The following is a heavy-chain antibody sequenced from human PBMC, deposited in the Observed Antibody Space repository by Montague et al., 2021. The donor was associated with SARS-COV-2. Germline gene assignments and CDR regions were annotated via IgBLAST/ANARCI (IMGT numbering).Heavy chain of an antibody. Sequence: SETLSLTCTVSGGSMRDYYWSWIRQPPGEGLEWIGYIYYSGSTDYNPSLNSRVTLSLDTSKNQFSLNLRSVTAADTAFYYCARVHYYTGYVDSWGQGTLVSDSS. V-gene: IGHV4-59*01. CDR1: GGSMRDYY. D-gene: IGHD3-22*01. CDR3: ARVHYYTGYVDS. J-gene: IGHJ4*02. CDR2: IYYSGST.